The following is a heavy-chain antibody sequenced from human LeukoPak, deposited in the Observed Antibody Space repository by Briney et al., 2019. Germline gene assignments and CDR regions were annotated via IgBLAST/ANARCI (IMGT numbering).Heavy chain of an antibody. D-gene: IGHD1-26*01. CDR2: ISGSGGSA. V-gene: IGHV3-23*01. Sequence: GGSLRLSCAASGFTFSSYAMSWVRQAPGKGLEWVSAISGSGGSAYYADSVKGRFTISRDNSKNTMYLQMNSLRAEDTAIYYCAKDTRGIYYFDYWGQGTLVTVSS. CDR3: AKDTRGIYYFDY. J-gene: IGHJ4*02. CDR1: GFTFSSYA.